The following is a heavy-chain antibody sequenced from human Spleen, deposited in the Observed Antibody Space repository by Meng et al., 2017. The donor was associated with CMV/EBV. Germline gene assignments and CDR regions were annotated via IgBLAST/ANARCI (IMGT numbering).Heavy chain of an antibody. Sequence: ASVKVSCKASGYTFTSYYMHWVRQAPGQGLEWMGIINPSGGSTSYAQKFQGRDTMTRDTSTSTVYMELSSLRSEDTALYYCARAIVPDATFDPWGQGTLVTVSS. CDR3: ARAIVPDATFDP. CDR1: GYTFTSYY. D-gene: IGHD2-2*01. V-gene: IGHV1-46*01. CDR2: INPSGGST. J-gene: IGHJ5*02.